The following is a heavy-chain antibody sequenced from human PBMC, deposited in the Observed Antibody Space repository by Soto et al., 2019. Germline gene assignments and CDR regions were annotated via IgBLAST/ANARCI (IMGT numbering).Heavy chain of an antibody. V-gene: IGHV1-69*13. Sequence: SVKVSCKASGGTFNSYAVSWVRQAPGPGLEWMGGIIPIFGTANYAQKFQGRVTITADESTTTAYMELSSLRSEDTAVYYCARRSQYYGSGSYPDYFYYYGMDVWGQGTTVTVSS. CDR3: ARRSQYYGSGSYPDYFYYYGMDV. D-gene: IGHD3-10*01. CDR2: IIPIFGTA. CDR1: GGTFNSYA. J-gene: IGHJ6*02.